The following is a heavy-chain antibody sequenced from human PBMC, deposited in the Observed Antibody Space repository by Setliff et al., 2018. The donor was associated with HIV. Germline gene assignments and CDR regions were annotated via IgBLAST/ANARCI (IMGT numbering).Heavy chain of an antibody. D-gene: IGHD3-3*01. CDR3: ARDGAREYYAFWNGPWDAFDI. Sequence: GGSLRLSCTASGFTFGDYAMTWVRQAPGKGLEWVSYISSSGSTIYYADSVKGRFTISRDNAKNSLYLQMNNLRAADTAVYYCARDGAREYYAFWNGPWDAFDIWGQGTVVTVSS. CDR1: GFTFGDYA. J-gene: IGHJ3*02. CDR2: ISSSGSTI. V-gene: IGHV3-48*03.